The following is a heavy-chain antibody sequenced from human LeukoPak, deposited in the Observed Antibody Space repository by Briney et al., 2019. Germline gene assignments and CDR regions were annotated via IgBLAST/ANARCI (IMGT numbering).Heavy chain of an antibody. D-gene: IGHD3-10*01. J-gene: IGHJ4*02. CDR1: GFTISSNH. Sequence: PGGSLRLSCATSGFTISSNHINWVRQAPGKGLDWVSVLKSDGKTSYADSVKGRFTIYRDNSKNTVYLQMNSLRVEDTAVYYCARAPYVSGNFNWGQGTLVTVSS. CDR2: LKSDGKT. CDR3: ARAPYVSGNFN. V-gene: IGHV3-66*02.